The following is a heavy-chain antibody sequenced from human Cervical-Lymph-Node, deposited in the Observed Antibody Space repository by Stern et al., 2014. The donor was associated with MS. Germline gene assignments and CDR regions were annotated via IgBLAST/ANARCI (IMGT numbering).Heavy chain of an antibody. Sequence: QVTLRESGPTLVKPTQTLTLTCTFSGFSLTASGVGVGWIRQPPGKALEWLALIFWDDDQLSSPSLKNRLTITKDTSKNQVVLTMTNMDPADTATYFCARSTGSRFDRWGQGTRVTVSS. V-gene: IGHV2-5*02. CDR3: ARSTGSRFDR. J-gene: IGHJ4*02. D-gene: IGHD3-3*01. CDR1: GFSLTASGVG. CDR2: IFWDDDQ.